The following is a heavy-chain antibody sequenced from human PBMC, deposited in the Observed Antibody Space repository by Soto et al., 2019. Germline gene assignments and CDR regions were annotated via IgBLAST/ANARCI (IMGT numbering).Heavy chain of an antibody. D-gene: IGHD3-22*01. CDR3: ARDRVYYYDNSGYYNFDY. Sequence: QVQLVESGGGVVQPGRSLRVSCAASGFTFSNYAMHWVRQAPGKGLEWVAVVLYDGSKQFYADSVEGRFTISRDSSKSTLYLHMDNLRDEDTAVYYCARDRVYYYDNSGYYNFDYWGQGTLVTVSS. V-gene: IGHV3-30-3*01. CDR1: GFTFSNYA. CDR2: VLYDGSKQ. J-gene: IGHJ4*02.